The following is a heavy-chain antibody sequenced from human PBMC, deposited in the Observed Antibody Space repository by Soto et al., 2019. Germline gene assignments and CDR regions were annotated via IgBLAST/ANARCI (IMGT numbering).Heavy chain of an antibody. J-gene: IGHJ5*02. Sequence: QITLKESGPTLVKPTQTLTLTCTCSGFSVSTSGVAVAWIRQPPGKALEWLALIYWDDDKRYSPSLKSRLAITKDTSKNQVVLTMTNMDPVDTARYYWGHRGYDSSGYLNWFDPWGQGTLVTVSS. V-gene: IGHV2-5*02. CDR1: GFSVSTSGVA. D-gene: IGHD3-22*01. CDR2: IYWDDDK. CDR3: GHRGYDSSGYLNWFDP.